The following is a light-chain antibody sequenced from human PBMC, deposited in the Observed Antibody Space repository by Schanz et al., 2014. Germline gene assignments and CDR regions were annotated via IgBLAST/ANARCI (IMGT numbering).Light chain of an antibody. V-gene: IGLV1-47*01. CDR1: SSNIGSNY. CDR2: SNN. J-gene: IGLJ3*02. CDR3: STWDDSLNGWV. Sequence: QSVLTQPPSVSGTPGQLVTIPCSGSSSNIGSNYVYWYQQLPGTAPKLVIYSNNQRPSGVPDRFSGSRSGTSASLAISGLRSEDEADYYCSTWDDSLNGWVFGGGTKLTVL.